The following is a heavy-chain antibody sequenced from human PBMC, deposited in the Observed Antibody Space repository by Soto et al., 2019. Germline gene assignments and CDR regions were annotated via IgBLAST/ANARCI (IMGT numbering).Heavy chain of an antibody. Sequence: PGGSLRLSCAASGFTFSSYGMHWVRQAPGKGLEWVAVISYDGSNKYYADSVKGRFTISRDNSKNTLYLQMNSLRAEDTAVYYCAKLRYSSSWYVFDYWGQGTLVTVSS. D-gene: IGHD6-13*01. CDR1: GFTFSSYG. V-gene: IGHV3-30*18. CDR3: AKLRYSSSWYVFDY. J-gene: IGHJ4*02. CDR2: ISYDGSNK.